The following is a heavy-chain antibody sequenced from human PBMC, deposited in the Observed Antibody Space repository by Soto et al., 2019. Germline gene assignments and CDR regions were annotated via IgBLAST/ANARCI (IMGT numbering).Heavy chain of an antibody. CDR1: GGTFSSYA. Sequence: ASVKVSCKASGGTFSSYAISWVRQAPGQGLEWMGGIIPIFGTANYAQKFQGRVTITADESTSTAYMELSSLRSEDTAVYYCASLTPAYSYKNDWGQGTRVTVSS. V-gene: IGHV1-69*13. D-gene: IGHD5-18*01. CDR3: ASLTPAYSYKND. CDR2: IIPIFGTA. J-gene: IGHJ4*02.